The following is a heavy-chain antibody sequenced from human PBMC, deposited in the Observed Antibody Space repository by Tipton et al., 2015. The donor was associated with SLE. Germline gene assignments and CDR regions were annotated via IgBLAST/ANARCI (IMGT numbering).Heavy chain of an antibody. CDR2: VYHNGAT. D-gene: IGHD2-21*02. V-gene: IGHV4-38-2*02. J-gene: IGHJ4*02. CDR3: ARLVTLSRIDF. CDR1: GYSISNGYY. Sequence: TLSLTCTVSGYSISNGYYWGWIRQPPGKGLEWIGSVYHNGATYYNPSLKSRVTISVDTSKNQFALTVGSVTAADTAVYYCARLVTLSRIDFWGQGALVTVSS.